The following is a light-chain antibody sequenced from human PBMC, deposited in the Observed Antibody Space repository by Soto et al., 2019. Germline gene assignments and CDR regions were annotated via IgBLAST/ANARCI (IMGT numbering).Light chain of an antibody. Sequence: QSALTQPASVSGSPGQSITISCTGTSSDVGTYNLVSWYRQYPGKAPKLIIFEDNERPSGVSNRFSGSKSGNTASLTISGLQAEDEADYYCCAYAGDSTFLFGGGTKLTVL. CDR1: SSDVGTYNL. J-gene: IGLJ3*02. CDR3: CAYAGDSTFL. V-gene: IGLV2-23*02. CDR2: EDN.